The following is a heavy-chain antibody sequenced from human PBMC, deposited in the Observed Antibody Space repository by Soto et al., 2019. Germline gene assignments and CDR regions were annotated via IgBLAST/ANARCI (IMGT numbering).Heavy chain of an antibody. Sequence: QVQLQESGPGLVKPSETLSLTCAVSGVSIINNYWTWIRQPAGKGLEWLGRVYSSGRTTYNPSLTSRLTMSVDTSKNQFSLPLTSVTAADTAVYYCARREDTFDFWGQGMLVTVSS. CDR3: ARREDTFDF. J-gene: IGHJ4*02. V-gene: IGHV4-4*07. CDR1: GVSIINNY. CDR2: VYSSGRT.